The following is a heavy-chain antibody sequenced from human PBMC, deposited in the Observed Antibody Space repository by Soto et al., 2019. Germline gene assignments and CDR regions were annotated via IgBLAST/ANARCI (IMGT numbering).Heavy chain of an antibody. CDR3: ARRRGTGLDY. J-gene: IGHJ4*02. Sequence: SETLSLTCTVSGGSISTSAYYWDWVRQPPGKGLEWIGSVYYSGSTFYSPSLKSRVSIAIDTSKNQFFLRLNSVTAAETAVYYCARRRGTGLDYWGQGTLVTVSS. V-gene: IGHV4-39*01. CDR1: GGSISTSAYY. CDR2: VYYSGST. D-gene: IGHD3-10*01.